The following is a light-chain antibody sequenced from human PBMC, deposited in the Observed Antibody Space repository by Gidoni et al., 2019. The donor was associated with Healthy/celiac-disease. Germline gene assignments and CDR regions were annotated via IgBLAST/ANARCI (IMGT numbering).Light chain of an antibody. CDR1: SSDVGGYNY. J-gene: IGLJ2*01. CDR3: SSYTSSSTPS. Sequence: QSALTQPASVSGSPGQSITISCPGTSSDVGGYNYVSWYQQHPGKAPKLMIYAVSNRPSGVSNRFSGSKSGNTASLTISGLQAEDEADYYCSSYTSSSTPSFGGGTKLTVL. V-gene: IGLV2-14*01. CDR2: AVS.